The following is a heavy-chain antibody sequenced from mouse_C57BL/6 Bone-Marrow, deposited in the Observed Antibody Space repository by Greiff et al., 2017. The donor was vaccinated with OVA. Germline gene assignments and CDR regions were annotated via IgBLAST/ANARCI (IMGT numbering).Heavy chain of an antibody. V-gene: IGHV1-50*01. J-gene: IGHJ2*01. Sequence: QVQLKQPGAELVKPGASVKLSCKASGYTFTSYWMQWVKQRPGQGLEWIGEIDPSDSYTNYNQKFKGKATLTVDTSSSTAYMQRSSLTSEDSAVYYCAREGGSTVVFDYWGKGTTLTVSS. CDR1: GYTFTSYW. CDR2: IDPSDSYT. CDR3: AREGGSTVVFDY. D-gene: IGHD1-1*01.